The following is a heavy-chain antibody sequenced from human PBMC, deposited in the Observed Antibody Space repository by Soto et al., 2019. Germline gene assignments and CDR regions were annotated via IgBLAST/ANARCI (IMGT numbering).Heavy chain of an antibody. CDR2: INPSGGTT. V-gene: IGHV1-46*01. D-gene: IGHD2-15*01. CDR1: GYTFTRYN. Sequence: QVQLVQSGAEVKKPGASVKVSCKASGYTFTRYNVHWVRQAPGQGLEWMAIINPSGGTTYYVQKFEGRVTLNTDTSTSTVYMELSSLRSDDTAVYYCARVRGGGSEYFFDYWGQGTLVTVSS. CDR3: ARVRGGGSEYFFDY. J-gene: IGHJ4*02.